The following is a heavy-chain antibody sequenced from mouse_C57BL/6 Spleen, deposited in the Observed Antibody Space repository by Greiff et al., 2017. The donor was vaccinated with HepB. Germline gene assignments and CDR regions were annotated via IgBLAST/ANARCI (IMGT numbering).Heavy chain of an antibody. CDR1: GYSITSGYD. J-gene: IGHJ4*01. CDR3: ARDSSKGAMDY. D-gene: IGHD2-10*02. V-gene: IGHV3-1*01. CDR2: ISYSGST. Sequence: VQLQQSGPGMVKPSQSLSLTCTVTGYSITSGYDWHWIRHFPGNKLEWMGYISYSGSTNYNPSLKSRISITHDTSKNHFFLKLNSVTTEDTATYYCARDSSKGAMDYWGQGTSVTVSS.